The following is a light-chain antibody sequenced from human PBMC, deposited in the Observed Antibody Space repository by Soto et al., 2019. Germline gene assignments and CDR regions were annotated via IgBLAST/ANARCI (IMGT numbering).Light chain of an antibody. CDR1: QSVGST. CDR2: GAS. Sequence: EIVMTQSPATLSVSPGERATLSCRASQSVGSTLAWYQQKPGQAPRLLIYGASTRASGIPARFSGSGSGTEFTLTISSLQSEDFAVYYCQQYNNLWTFGQGTKVDIK. V-gene: IGKV3-15*01. J-gene: IGKJ1*01. CDR3: QQYNNLWT.